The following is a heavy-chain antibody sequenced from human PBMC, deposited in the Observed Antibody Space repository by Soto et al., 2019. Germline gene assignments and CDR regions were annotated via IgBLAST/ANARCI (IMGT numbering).Heavy chain of an antibody. CDR1: GLTFNNYG. Sequence: GGSLRLSCVVSGLTFNNYGINWVRQAPGKGLEWVSTVSKSDYTYYSDSVKGRFTISRDNAKNSVSLQMNTLRAEDTAVYYCAREDSIIIPAVSDFWGKGTLVTVSS. CDR2: VSKSDYT. V-gene: IGHV3-21*01. J-gene: IGHJ4*02. D-gene: IGHD2-2*01. CDR3: AREDSIIIPAVSDF.